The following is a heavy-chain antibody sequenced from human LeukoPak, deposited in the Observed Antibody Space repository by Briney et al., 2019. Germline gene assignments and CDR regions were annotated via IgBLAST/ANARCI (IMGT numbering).Heavy chain of an antibody. V-gene: IGHV1-46*01. Sequence: ASVKVSCKASGYTFTKYYIHWVRQAPGQGLEWMGMINPSDGATTYAQRFQGRVTMTRDMSTTTVYVDLRSLRCEDPAVYFCEGEQRGGLSGNLGGLFASYYTYYYMDVWGRGTTVTVSS. CDR2: INPSDGAT. CDR1: GYTFTKYY. J-gene: IGHJ6*03. D-gene: IGHD3-16*01. CDR3: EGEQRGGLSGNLGGLFASYYTYYYMDV.